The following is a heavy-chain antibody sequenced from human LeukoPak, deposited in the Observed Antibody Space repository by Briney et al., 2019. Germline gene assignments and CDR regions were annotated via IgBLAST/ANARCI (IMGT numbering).Heavy chain of an antibody. D-gene: IGHD2/OR15-2a*01. V-gene: IGHV3-7*01. CDR1: GFTFSNYW. Sequence: GGSLRLSCAASGFTFSNYWMSWVRQAPGKGLEWLAYINKEGSEIYYADSVKGRFTISRDNAKNSLYLQINSLRAEDTAVYYCARHQCSIIVVQTSDWYFHLWGGGTLLTVSS. CDR3: ARHQCSIIVVQTSDWYFHL. CDR2: INKEGSEI. J-gene: IGHJ2*01.